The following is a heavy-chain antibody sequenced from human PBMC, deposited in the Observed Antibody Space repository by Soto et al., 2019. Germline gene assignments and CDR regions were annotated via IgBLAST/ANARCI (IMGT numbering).Heavy chain of an antibody. CDR3: ARSYYGSGGQGMDV. CDR2: INHSGST. D-gene: IGHD3-10*01. Sequence: SETLSLTCAVYGGSFSGYYWSWIRQPPGKGLEWIGEINHSGSTNYNPSLKSRVTISVGTSKNQFSLKLSSVTAADTAVYYCARSYYGSGGQGMDVWGQGTTVTVSS. V-gene: IGHV4-34*01. J-gene: IGHJ6*02. CDR1: GGSFSGYY.